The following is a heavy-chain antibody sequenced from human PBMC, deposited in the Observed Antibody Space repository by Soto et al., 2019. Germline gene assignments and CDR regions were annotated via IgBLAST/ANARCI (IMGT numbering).Heavy chain of an antibody. J-gene: IGHJ4*02. Sequence: QVQLVESGGGVVQPGRSLRLSCAASGFTFSNFGMHWVRQAPGKGLEWVAAISADGSDNYFSGSVKGRFTISRDNSKNTLFLQMNSMTVEDTTVYYCGKGSDVARQELDYWGKGTQVTVSS. CDR1: GFTFSNFG. D-gene: IGHD6-19*01. CDR3: GKGSDVARQELDY. CDR2: ISADGSDN. V-gene: IGHV3-30*18.